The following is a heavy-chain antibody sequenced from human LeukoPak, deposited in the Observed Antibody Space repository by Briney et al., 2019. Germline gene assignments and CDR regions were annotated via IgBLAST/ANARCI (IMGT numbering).Heavy chain of an antibody. Sequence: GGSLRLSCAASGFTFNTYGMHWFRQAPGKGLEGVAFIRYDGSNKYYADSVKGRFTISRDNTKNTLYLQMNSLRAEDTAVYYCAKDGGSDPDAFDIWGQGTMVTVSS. CDR1: GFTFNTYG. D-gene: IGHD2-15*01. J-gene: IGHJ3*02. CDR3: AKDGGSDPDAFDI. CDR2: IRYDGSNK. V-gene: IGHV3-30*02.